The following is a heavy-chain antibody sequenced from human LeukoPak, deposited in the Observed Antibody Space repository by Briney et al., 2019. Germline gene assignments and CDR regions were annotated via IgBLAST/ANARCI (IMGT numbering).Heavy chain of an antibody. CDR3: VNAGDIAAAGLPDY. Sequence: GGSLRLSCSASGFTFSSYAMHWVRQAPGKGLEYVSAISSNGGSTYYADSVKGRFTISRDNSKNTLYLQMSSLRAEDTAVYYCVNAGDIAAAGLPDYWGQGTLVTVSS. V-gene: IGHV3-64D*06. J-gene: IGHJ4*02. CDR2: ISSNGGST. CDR1: GFTFSSYA. D-gene: IGHD6-13*01.